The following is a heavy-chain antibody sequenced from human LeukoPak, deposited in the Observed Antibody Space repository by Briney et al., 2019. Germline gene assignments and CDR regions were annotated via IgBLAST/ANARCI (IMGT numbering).Heavy chain of an antibody. CDR2: IWFDGTNE. CDR3: AKETRVWSGIWNFDC. D-gene: IGHD3-3*01. Sequence: PGGSLRLSYLAAEFSSSNYVMHWVRQAPGKGLEWVAVIWFDGTNEDYAASVKGRFTISRDNSKNTLYLQMNSLRAEDTAVYYCAKETRVWSGIWNFDCWGQGTLVTVSS. J-gene: IGHJ4*02. CDR1: EFSSSNYV. V-gene: IGHV3-33*06.